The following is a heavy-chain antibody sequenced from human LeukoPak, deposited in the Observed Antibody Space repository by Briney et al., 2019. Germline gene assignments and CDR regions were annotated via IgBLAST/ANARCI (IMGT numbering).Heavy chain of an antibody. V-gene: IGHV5-51*01. CDR2: IYPGDSDT. CDR3: ARLYYGGKARKPAPYNN. Sequence: PGESLKISCKGSGYSFTSYWIGWVRQMPGKGLEWMGIIYPGDSDTRYSPSFQGQVTISADKSISTAYLQWSSLKASDTAMYYCARLYYGGKARKPAPYNNWGQGTLVTVSS. CDR1: GYSFTSYW. J-gene: IGHJ4*02. D-gene: IGHD4-23*01.